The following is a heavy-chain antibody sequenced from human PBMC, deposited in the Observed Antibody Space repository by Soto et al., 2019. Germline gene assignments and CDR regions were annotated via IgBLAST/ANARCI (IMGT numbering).Heavy chain of an antibody. CDR1: GGTFSSYT. D-gene: IGHD6-19*01. CDR2: IIPILGIA. CDR3: ARDGGIIALAGSQDFN. Sequence: ASVKVSCKASGGTFSSYTISWVRQAPGQGLEWMGRIIPILGIANYAQKFQGRVTITADKSTSTAYMELSSLRSEDTAVYYCARDGGIIALAGSQDFNWGQGTLVTVSS. J-gene: IGHJ4*02. V-gene: IGHV1-69*04.